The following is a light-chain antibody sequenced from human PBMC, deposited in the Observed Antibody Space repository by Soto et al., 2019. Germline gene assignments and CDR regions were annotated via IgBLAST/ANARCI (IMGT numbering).Light chain of an antibody. CDR3: QQYGNSPRT. CDR2: GTS. V-gene: IGKV3-20*01. CDR1: QSVGSSY. Sequence: EIVLTQSPGTLSLSPGERATLSCRASQSVGSSYLAWYQQKPGQAPRLLIYGTSSRATGIPDRFSGSGSGSDFTLSNSRLEPEDFAVYYCQQYGNSPRTFGQGTKVEI. J-gene: IGKJ1*01.